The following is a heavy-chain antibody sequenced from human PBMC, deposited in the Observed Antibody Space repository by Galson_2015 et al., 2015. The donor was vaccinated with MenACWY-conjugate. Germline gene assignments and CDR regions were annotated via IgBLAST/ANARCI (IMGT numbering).Heavy chain of an antibody. J-gene: IGHJ4*02. Sequence: SLRLSCAASGFTVSSNYMSWVRQAPGKGLEWVSVIYSGGSTYYADSVKGRFTISRDNSKNTLYLQMNSLRAEDTAVYYCARTLDYYDSGDPSHVYWGQGTLVTVSS. CDR1: GFTVSSNY. D-gene: IGHD3-22*01. CDR3: ARTLDYYDSGDPSHVY. CDR2: IYSGGST. V-gene: IGHV3-53*01.